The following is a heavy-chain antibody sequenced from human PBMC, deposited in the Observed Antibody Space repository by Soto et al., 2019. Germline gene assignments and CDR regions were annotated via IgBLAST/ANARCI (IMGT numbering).Heavy chain of an antibody. CDR2: LGAARDP. V-gene: IGHV3-13*05. Sequence: EVQLVESGGGSVQPGESLRLSCAASGFSFRDYDMHWVRQRKGKGLEWVSALGAARDPYYVGSVKGRFSVSRDNAQNSLFLQMNTLRVDDTAVYFCARAYLGRLPRRADYYYAMDVWGRGPTVTVSS. D-gene: IGHD1-26*01. J-gene: IGHJ6*02. CDR3: ARAYLGRLPRRADYYYAMDV. CDR1: GFSFRDYD.